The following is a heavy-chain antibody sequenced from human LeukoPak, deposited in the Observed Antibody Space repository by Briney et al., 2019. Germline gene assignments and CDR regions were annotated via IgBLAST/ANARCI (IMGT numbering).Heavy chain of an antibody. CDR2: MNPNSGNT. CDR1: GYTFTSYD. Sequence: ASVKVSCKASGYTFTSYDINWVRQATGQGLEWMGWMNPNSGNTDYAQKFQGRVTMTRNTSISTAYMELSSLRSEDTAVYYCARGSITMVRGVPGYYYYGMDVWGQGTTVTVSS. D-gene: IGHD3-10*01. CDR3: ARGSITMVRGVPGYYYYGMDV. V-gene: IGHV1-8*01. J-gene: IGHJ6*02.